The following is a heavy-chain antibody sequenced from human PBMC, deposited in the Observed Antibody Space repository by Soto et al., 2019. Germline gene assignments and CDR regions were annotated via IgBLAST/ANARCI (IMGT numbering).Heavy chain of an antibody. D-gene: IGHD6-13*01. CDR2: FDPEDGET. Sequence: GASVKVSCKVSGYTLTELSMHWVRQAPGKGLEWMGGFDPEDGETIYAQKFQGRVTMTEDTSTDTAYMELSSLRSEDTAVYYCAAKPRIAAAGSLDYWGQGTLVTVSS. CDR3: AAKPRIAAAGSLDY. J-gene: IGHJ4*02. CDR1: GYTLTELS. V-gene: IGHV1-24*01.